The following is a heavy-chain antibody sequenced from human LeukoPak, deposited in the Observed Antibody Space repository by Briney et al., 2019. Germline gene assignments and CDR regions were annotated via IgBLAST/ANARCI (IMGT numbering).Heavy chain of an antibody. J-gene: IGHJ4*02. D-gene: IGHD1-26*01. CDR1: GGSFSGYY. Sequence: SETLSLTCAVYGGSFSGYYWSWIRQPPGKGLEWIGEINHSGSTNYNPSLKSRVTISVDTSKNQFSLKLSFVTAADTAVYYCARLVGATIHYWGQGTLVTVSS. CDR2: INHSGST. V-gene: IGHV4-34*01. CDR3: ARLVGATIHY.